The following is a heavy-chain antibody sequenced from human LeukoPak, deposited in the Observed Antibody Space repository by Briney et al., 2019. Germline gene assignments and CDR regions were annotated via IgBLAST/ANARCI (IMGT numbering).Heavy chain of an antibody. V-gene: IGHV1-2*02. D-gene: IGHD2-21*02. Sequence: GASVKVSFTASGYTFTGYYMHWVRQAPGQGLEWMGWINPNSGGTNYAQKFQGRVTMTRDTSISTAYMELSRLRSDDTAVYYCARAHDPYCGGDCADAFDIWGQGTMVTVSS. CDR1: GYTFTGYY. J-gene: IGHJ3*02. CDR3: ARAHDPYCGGDCADAFDI. CDR2: INPNSGGT.